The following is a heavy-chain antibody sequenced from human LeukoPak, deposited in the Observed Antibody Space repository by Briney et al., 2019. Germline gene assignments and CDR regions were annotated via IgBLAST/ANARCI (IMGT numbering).Heavy chain of an antibody. D-gene: IGHD6-6*01. Sequence: GRSLRLSCAASGFTFSSYGMHWVRQAPGKGLEWVAVIWYDGSNKYYADSVKGRFTISRDNSKNTLYLQMNSLRAEDTAVYYCAKDLWDSSSSSGYWGQGTLVTVSS. CDR2: IWYDGSNK. V-gene: IGHV3-33*06. CDR1: GFTFSSYG. J-gene: IGHJ4*02. CDR3: AKDLWDSSSSSGY.